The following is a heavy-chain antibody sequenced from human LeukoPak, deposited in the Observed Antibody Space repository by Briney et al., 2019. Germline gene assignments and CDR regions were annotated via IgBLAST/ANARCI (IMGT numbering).Heavy chain of an antibody. Sequence: GGSLRLFCAASGISFSNSAMTWVRQAPGMGLEWVSSIVGDVNTYYADSVKGRFTISRDNSKNTLYLQMNALRAEDSAIYYCAKTALISGTPFFDYWGQGTPVTVSS. CDR3: AKTALISGTPFFDY. D-gene: IGHD6-13*01. J-gene: IGHJ4*02. V-gene: IGHV3-23*01. CDR2: IVGDVNT. CDR1: GISFSNSA.